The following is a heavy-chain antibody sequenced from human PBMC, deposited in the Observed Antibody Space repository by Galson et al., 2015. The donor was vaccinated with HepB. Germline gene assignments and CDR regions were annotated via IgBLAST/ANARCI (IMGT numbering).Heavy chain of an antibody. CDR3: AKCGRENYYDLYYFDY. CDR1: GFTFSSYA. V-gene: IGHV3-23*01. CDR2: ISGSGGST. D-gene: IGHD3-22*01. Sequence: LRLSCAASGFTFSSYAMSWVRQAPGKGLEWVSAISGSGGSTYYADSVKGRFTISRDNSKNTLYLQMNSLRAEDTAVYYCAKCGRENYYDLYYFDYWGQGTLVTVSS. J-gene: IGHJ4*02.